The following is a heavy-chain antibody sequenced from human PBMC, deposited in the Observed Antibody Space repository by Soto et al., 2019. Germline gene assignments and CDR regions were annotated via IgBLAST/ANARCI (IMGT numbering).Heavy chain of an antibody. CDR3: ATLPPRIEVTVLPIPT. CDR2: IYDSGRS. D-gene: IGHD2-15*01. Sequence: SETLSLTCTVSGGSISGGNYYWSWIRQNPRKGLEWIGYIYDSGRSYSNSSLKSRLTLSIDTSKNQFSLQLTSVTVADTAVYYCATLPPRIEVTVLPIPTWGQGTLVTVSS. V-gene: IGHV4-31*03. J-gene: IGHJ5*02. CDR1: GGSISGGNYY.